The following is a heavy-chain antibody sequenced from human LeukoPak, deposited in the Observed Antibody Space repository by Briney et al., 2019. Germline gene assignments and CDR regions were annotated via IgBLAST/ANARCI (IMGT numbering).Heavy chain of an antibody. V-gene: IGHV1-24*01. CDR1: GYTLTELS. CDR2: FDPEDGET. CDR3: ATDSGYCSSTSCWQLFDY. J-gene: IGHJ4*02. Sequence: ASVKVSCNVSGYTLTELSMHWVRQAPGKGLEWMGGFDPEDGETIYAQKFQGRVTMTEDTSTDTAYMELSSLRSEDTAVYYCATDSGYCSSTSCWQLFDYWGQGTLVTVSS. D-gene: IGHD2-2*01.